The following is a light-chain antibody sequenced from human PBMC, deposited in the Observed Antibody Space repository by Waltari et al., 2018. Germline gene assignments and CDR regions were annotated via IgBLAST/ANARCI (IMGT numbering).Light chain of an antibody. V-gene: IGLV3-21*04. J-gene: IGLJ1*01. CDR1: NDGTSS. Sequence: SYVVTQPPSGSVAPGETATITCGGDNDGTSSVPLYQQKTGQAPVLVIFYDRDRPSGIPDRFSGSNSGNTATLTISRVEAGDEARYYCHVWHPHVDPGVFGTGTEVTVL. CDR2: YDR. CDR3: HVWHPHVDPGV.